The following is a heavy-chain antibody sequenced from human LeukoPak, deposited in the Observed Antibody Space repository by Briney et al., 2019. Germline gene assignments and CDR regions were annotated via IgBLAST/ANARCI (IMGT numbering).Heavy chain of an antibody. CDR2: VYYSGSP. V-gene: IGHV4-59*01. J-gene: IGHJ6*03. CDR1: GGSISSYY. D-gene: IGHD3-22*01. CDR3: ARGPRYDSSGYLHYYYYMDV. Sequence: SETLSLTCTVSGGSISSYYWSWIRQPPGKGLEWIGYVYYSGSPNYNPSLKSRVTISVDTSKNQFSLKLSSVTAADTAVYYCARGPRYDSSGYLHYYYYMDVWGKGTTVTVSS.